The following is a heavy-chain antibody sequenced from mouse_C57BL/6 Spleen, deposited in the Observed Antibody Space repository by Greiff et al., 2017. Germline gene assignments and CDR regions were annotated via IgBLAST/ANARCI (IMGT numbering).Heavy chain of an antibody. J-gene: IGHJ2*02. CDR1: GYSFTGYY. CDR3: ARWDTEPPYYLDY. V-gene: IGHV1-42*01. D-gene: IGHD3-3*01. Sequence: VQLQQSGPELVKPGASVKISCKASGYSFTGYYMNWVKQSPEKSLEWIGEINPRAGGTTYNQKFKPKATLTVDKSSSTAYMQLKSQTSEDSAVYNCARWDTEPPYYLDYWGQGTSLTVSS. CDR2: INPRAGGT.